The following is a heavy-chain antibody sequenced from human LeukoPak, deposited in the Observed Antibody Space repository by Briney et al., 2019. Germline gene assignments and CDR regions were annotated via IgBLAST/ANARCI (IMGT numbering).Heavy chain of an antibody. CDR3: ARSRDGYNLWYFDL. CDR2: IGTAGDT. J-gene: IGHJ2*01. Sequence: GGFLRLSCAASGFTFSSYDMHWVRQPTGKGLEWVSTIGTAGDTYYPGSVKGRFTISRENAKNSLYLQMNSLRAGDTAVYYCARSRDGYNLWYFDLWGRGTLVTVSS. D-gene: IGHD5-24*01. CDR1: GFTFSSYD. V-gene: IGHV3-13*01.